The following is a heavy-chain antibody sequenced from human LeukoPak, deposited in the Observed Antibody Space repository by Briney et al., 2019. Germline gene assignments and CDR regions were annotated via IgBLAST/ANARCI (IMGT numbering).Heavy chain of an antibody. J-gene: IGHJ4*02. CDR2: IRYDGSNK. V-gene: IGHV3-30*02. CDR3: AKDLRYPTGDGDY. D-gene: IGHD4-11*01. Sequence: GGSLRLSCAASGFTFSSYGMHWVRQAPGKGLEWVAFIRYDGSNKYYAGSVKGRFTISRDNSKNTLYLQMNSLRAEDTAVYYCAKDLRYPTGDGDYWGQGTLVTVSS. CDR1: GFTFSSYG.